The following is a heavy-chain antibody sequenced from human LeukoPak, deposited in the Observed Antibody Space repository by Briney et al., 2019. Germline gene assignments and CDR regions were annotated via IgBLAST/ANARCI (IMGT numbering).Heavy chain of an antibody. V-gene: IGHV4-39*07. CDR3: ARDAFYWGSGAFDI. CDR1: GGSISSGSSY. D-gene: IGHD7-27*01. Sequence: PSETLSLTCTVSGGSISSGSSYWGWIRQPPGKGLEWIGNIYFSGSTFYNPSLKSRVTISVDTSKNQFSLKLSSVTAADTAVYYCARDAFYWGSGAFDIWGQGTMVTVSS. CDR2: IYFSGST. J-gene: IGHJ3*02.